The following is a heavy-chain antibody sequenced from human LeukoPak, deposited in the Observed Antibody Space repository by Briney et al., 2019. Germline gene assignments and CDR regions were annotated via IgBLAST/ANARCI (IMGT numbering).Heavy chain of an antibody. Sequence: KPGGSLRLSCAASGFTFSSYAMSWVRQAPGKGLEWVSAISGSGGSTYYADSVKGRFTISRDNSKNTLYLQMKSLRAEDTAVYYCAKDRGKTYYDYVWGSYRDVFDYWGQGTLVTVSS. J-gene: IGHJ4*02. V-gene: IGHV3-23*01. CDR3: AKDRGKTYYDYVWGSYRDVFDY. CDR2: ISGSGGST. CDR1: GFTFSSYA. D-gene: IGHD3-16*02.